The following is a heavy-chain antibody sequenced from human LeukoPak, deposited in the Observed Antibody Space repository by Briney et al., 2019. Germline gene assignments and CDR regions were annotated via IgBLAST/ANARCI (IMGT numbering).Heavy chain of an antibody. D-gene: IGHD3-9*01. Sequence: ASVKVSCKASGYTFSSYHMHWVRQAPGQGLEWMGVINPSGGSTSCAQKFQGRVTMTRDTSTSTVCMELSSLRSEDTAVYYCARDAHYDVLTGSTYYYYGMDVWGQGTTVTVSS. CDR3: ARDAHYDVLTGSTYYYYGMDV. V-gene: IGHV1-46*01. CDR1: GYTFSSYH. CDR2: INPSGGST. J-gene: IGHJ6*02.